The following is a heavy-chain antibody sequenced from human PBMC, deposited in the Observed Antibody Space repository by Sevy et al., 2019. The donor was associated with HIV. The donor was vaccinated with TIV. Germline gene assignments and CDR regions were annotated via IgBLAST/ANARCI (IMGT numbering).Heavy chain of an antibody. D-gene: IGHD3-10*01. J-gene: IGHJ6*03. CDR2: INHSGST. V-gene: IGHV4-34*01. CDR3: ARERYGSGSYYYYYYMDV. Sequence: ETLSLTCAVYGGSFSGYYWSWIRQPPGKGLEWIGEINHSGSTNYNPSLKSRVTISVDTSKNQFSLKLSSVTAADTAVYYCARERYGSGSYYYYYYMDVWGKGTTVTISS. CDR1: GGSFSGYY.